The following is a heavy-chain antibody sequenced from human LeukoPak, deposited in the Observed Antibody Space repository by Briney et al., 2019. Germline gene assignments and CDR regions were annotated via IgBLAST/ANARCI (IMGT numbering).Heavy chain of an antibody. D-gene: IGHD2-15*01. CDR2: IYYSGST. J-gene: IGHJ4*02. CDR1: GGSISSSSYC. V-gene: IGHV4-39*01. CDR3: ARQRGTYAFSDY. Sequence: PSETLSLTCTVSGGSISSSSYCWGWIRQPPGKGLEWIGSIYYSGSTYYNPSLKSRVTISVDTSKNQFSLKLSSVIAADTAVYYCARQRGTYAFSDYWGQGTLVTVSS.